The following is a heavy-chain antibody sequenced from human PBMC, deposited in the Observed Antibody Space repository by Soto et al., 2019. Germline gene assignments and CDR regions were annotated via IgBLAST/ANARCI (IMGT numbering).Heavy chain of an antibody. V-gene: IGHV2-5*02. Sequence: QITLKESGPTLVKPTQTLTLTCTFSGFSLSTSGVGVGWIRQPPGKALEWLALIYWDDDKRYSPSLKSRLTINKDTSKNQVVLTVPNMDPVDPATYSCAHSVGIAAAGMGFAPWGQGTLVTVSS. CDR3: AHSVGIAAAGMGFAP. CDR1: GFSLSTSGVG. CDR2: IYWDDDK. J-gene: IGHJ5*02. D-gene: IGHD6-13*01.